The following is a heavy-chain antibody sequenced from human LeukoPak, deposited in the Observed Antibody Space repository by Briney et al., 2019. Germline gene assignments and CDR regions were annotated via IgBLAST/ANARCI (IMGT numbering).Heavy chain of an antibody. J-gene: IGHJ6*03. Sequence: SETLSLTCTVSGYSISSGYYWSWIRQPPGKGLEWIGYIYYSGSTNYNPSLKSRVTISVDTSKNQFSLKLSSVTAADTAVYYCARVLYYYDSSGYLSYYYYMDVWGKGTTVTISS. CDR2: IYYSGST. V-gene: IGHV4-61*01. CDR1: GYSISSGYY. D-gene: IGHD3-22*01. CDR3: ARVLYYYDSSGYLSYYYYMDV.